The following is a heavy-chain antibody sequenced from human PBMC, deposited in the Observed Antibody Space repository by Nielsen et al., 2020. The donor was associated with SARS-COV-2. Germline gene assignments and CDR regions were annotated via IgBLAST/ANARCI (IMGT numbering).Heavy chain of an antibody. Sequence: SVKVSCKASGGTFSSYAISWVRQAPGQGLEWMGGIIPIFGTANYAQKFQGRVTITADKSTSTAYMELSNLRSEDTAVYYCASTNGVLGDWFDPWGQGTLVTVSS. V-gene: IGHV1-69*06. CDR3: ASTNGVLGDWFDP. CDR2: IIPIFGTA. CDR1: GGTFSSYA. J-gene: IGHJ5*02. D-gene: IGHD2-8*01.